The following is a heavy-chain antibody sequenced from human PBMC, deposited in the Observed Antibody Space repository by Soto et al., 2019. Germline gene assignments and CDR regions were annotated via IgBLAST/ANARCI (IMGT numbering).Heavy chain of an antibody. Sequence: QVHLVQSGAEVKKPGASVKVSCKASGNTFIDYYMYWLRQAPGQGLEWMGWINPSSGETNYAQKYEDRVTTTRDTSITTAYMELGRLTSDDTAVYFCARGGSFLPSPCAPWGQGTLVTVSS. D-gene: IGHD3-3*01. J-gene: IGHJ5*02. V-gene: IGHV1-2*02. CDR2: INPSSGET. CDR3: ARGGSFLPSPCAP. CDR1: GNTFIDYY.